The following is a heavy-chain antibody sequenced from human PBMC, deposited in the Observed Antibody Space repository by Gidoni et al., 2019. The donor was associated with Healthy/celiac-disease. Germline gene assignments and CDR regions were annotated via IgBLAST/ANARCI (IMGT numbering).Heavy chain of an antibody. CDR3: ARADYDFWSGYYPYYYYYYMDV. Sequence: QVQLVESGGGVVQPGRSLRLSCAASGFTFRSYAMHWVRQAPGKGLEWVAVISYDGSNKYYADSVKGRFTISRDNSKNTLYLQMNSLRAEDTAVYYCARADYDFWSGYYPYYYYYYMDVWGKGTTVTVSS. CDR2: ISYDGSNK. D-gene: IGHD3-3*01. V-gene: IGHV3-30-3*01. CDR1: GFTFRSYA. J-gene: IGHJ6*03.